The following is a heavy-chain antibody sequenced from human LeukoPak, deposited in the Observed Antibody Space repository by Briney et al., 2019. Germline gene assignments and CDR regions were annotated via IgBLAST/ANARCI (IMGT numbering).Heavy chain of an antibody. CDR3: AGGSGWYLINY. V-gene: IGHV3-53*01. CDR1: GLAVNSNY. CDR2: IYSGGST. Sequence: PGGSLRLSCAASGLAVNSNYMTWVRQAPGKGLEWVSVIYSGGSTYYADSVKGRFTISRDNSKNTLYLQMSSLRAEDTAAYYCAGGSGWYLINYWGQGTLVTVSS. D-gene: IGHD6-19*01. J-gene: IGHJ4*02.